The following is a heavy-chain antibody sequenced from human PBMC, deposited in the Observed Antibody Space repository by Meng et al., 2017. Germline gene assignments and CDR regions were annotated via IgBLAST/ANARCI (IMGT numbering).Heavy chain of an antibody. J-gene: IGHJ4*02. V-gene: IGHV7-4-1*02. D-gene: IGHD2-2*01. CDR3: TRDGYSDCSRTSCFDS. Sequence: LVLSVSELTKPWASVKFSCKASGYTLTSYARNWLRQAPEQGLQWMGWIDTKTGNPTYVPGFTGRLVFSLDTSVSTAYLQISGLKADDTAVYYCTRDGYSDCSRTSCFDSWGQGTLVTVSS. CDR2: IDTKTGNP. CDR1: GYTLTSYA.